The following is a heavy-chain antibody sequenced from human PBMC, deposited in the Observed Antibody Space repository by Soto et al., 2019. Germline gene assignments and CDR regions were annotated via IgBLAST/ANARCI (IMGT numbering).Heavy chain of an antibody. CDR3: ARTGGYSYGTKNWFDP. Sequence: ASVKVSCKASGYTFTSYAMHWVRQAPGQRLEWMGWINAGNGNTKYSQKFQGRVTITRDTSASTAYMELSSLRSEDTAVYYCARTGGYSYGTKNWFDPWGQGTLVTVSS. CDR1: GYTFTSYA. CDR2: INAGNGNT. D-gene: IGHD5-18*01. V-gene: IGHV1-3*01. J-gene: IGHJ5*02.